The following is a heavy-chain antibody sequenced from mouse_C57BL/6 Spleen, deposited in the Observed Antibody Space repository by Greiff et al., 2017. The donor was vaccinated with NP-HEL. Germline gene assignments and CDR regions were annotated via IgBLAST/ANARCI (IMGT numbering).Heavy chain of an antibody. CDR3: AREGNYGSSGFAY. J-gene: IGHJ3*01. CDR2: ISYDGSN. CDR1: GYSITSGYY. V-gene: IGHV3-6*01. Sequence: EVKLMESGPGLVKPSQSLSLTCSVTGYSITSGYYWNWIRQFPGNKLEWMGYISYDGSNNYNPSLKNRISITRDTSKNQFFLKLNSVTTEDTATYYCAREGNYGSSGFAYWGQGTLVTVSA. D-gene: IGHD1-1*01.